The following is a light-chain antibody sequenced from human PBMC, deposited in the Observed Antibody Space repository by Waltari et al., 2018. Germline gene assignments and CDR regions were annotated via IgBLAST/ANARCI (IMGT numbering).Light chain of an antibody. V-gene: IGLV2-14*01. CDR1: RGDVGAYNY. CDR2: EVT. CDR3: TSYTSSSTLV. Sequence: QSALTQPASVSGSPGQSITISCTGSRGDVGAYNYVSWYQQHAGKAPKLIISEVTNRPSGVSNRFSGSKSDNTASLTISGLQAEDEANYYCTSYTSSSTLVFGGGTKLTVL. J-gene: IGLJ3*02.